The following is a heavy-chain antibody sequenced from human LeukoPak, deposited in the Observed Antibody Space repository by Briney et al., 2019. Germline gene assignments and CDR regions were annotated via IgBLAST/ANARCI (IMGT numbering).Heavy chain of an antibody. Sequence: ASVKVSCKASGYTFTSYGISWVRQAPGQGLEWMGWISAYNGNTNYAQKLQGRATMTTDTSTSTAYMELRSLRSDDTAVYYCARDLASYYYDSSGYYSLCYFDYWGQGTLVTVSS. J-gene: IGHJ4*02. CDR2: ISAYNGNT. CDR1: GYTFTSYG. D-gene: IGHD3-22*01. V-gene: IGHV1-18*01. CDR3: ARDLASYYYDSSGYYSLCYFDY.